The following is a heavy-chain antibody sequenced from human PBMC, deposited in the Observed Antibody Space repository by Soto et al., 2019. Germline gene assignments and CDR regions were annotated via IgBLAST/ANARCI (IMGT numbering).Heavy chain of an antibody. D-gene: IGHD3-3*01. CDR1: GFTFSSYS. Sequence: EVQLVESGGGLVQPGGSLRLSCAASGFTFSSYSINWVRQAPGKGLEWVSYISSSGSTIYYADSVRGRFTISRDNAKNSLYLQMNSLRDEDTAVYYGARAGYRSVDYWGQGTLVTVSS. CDR3: ARAGYRSVDY. J-gene: IGHJ4*02. CDR2: ISSSGSTI. V-gene: IGHV3-48*02.